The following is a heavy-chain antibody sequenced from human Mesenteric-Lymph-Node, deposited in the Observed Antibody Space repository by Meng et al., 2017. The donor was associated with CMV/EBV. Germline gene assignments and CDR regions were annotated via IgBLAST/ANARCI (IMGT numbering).Heavy chain of an antibody. D-gene: IGHD2-2*01. Sequence: GESLKISCAASGFTFSSYAINWVRQAPGKGLEWVSVISGSGGSTYYADSVTGRFTISRDNYKNTLYLQMNSLGVEDTAVYYCTKIIGFSTGGAFDYWGQGTLVTVSS. CDR1: GFTFSSYA. V-gene: IGHV3-23*01. J-gene: IGHJ4*02. CDR2: ISGSGGST. CDR3: TKIIGFSTGGAFDY.